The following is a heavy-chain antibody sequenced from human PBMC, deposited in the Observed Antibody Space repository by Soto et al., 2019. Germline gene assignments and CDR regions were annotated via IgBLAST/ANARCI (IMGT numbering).Heavy chain of an antibody. CDR1: GYTLTELS. V-gene: IGHV1-24*01. CDR2: FDPEDGET. D-gene: IGHD6-19*01. Sequence: ASVKVSCKVSGYTLTELSMHWVRQAPGKGLEWMGGFDPEDGETIYAQKFQGRVTMTEDTSTDTAYMELSSLRSEDTAVYYCASYLAGYSSGWFNWFDPWGQGTLVTVSS. J-gene: IGHJ5*02. CDR3: ASYLAGYSSGWFNWFDP.